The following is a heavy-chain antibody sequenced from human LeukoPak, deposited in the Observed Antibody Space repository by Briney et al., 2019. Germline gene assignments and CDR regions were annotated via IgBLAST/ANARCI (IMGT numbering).Heavy chain of an antibody. CDR3: ARDLRYYDIDDY. V-gene: IGHV1-2*02. CDR1: GYTFTGYY. CDR2: INPNRGGT. D-gene: IGHD3-22*01. Sequence: ASVKVSCKASGYTFTGYYMHWVRQAPGQGLEWMGWINPNRGGTNYAQRFQGRVTMTRDTSISTAYIELSRLRSDGTAVYYCARDLRYYDIDDYWGQGTLVTVSS. J-gene: IGHJ4*02.